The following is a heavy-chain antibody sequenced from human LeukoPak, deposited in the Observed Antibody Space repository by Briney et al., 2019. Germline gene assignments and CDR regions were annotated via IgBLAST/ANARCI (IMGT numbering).Heavy chain of an antibody. V-gene: IGHV1-2*02. CDR1: GYTFTGCY. D-gene: IGHD3-10*01. J-gene: IGHJ4*02. CDR3: ARDWLSLHGEFPFDY. Sequence: ASVKVSCKASGYTFTGCYMHWVRQAPGQGLEWMGWINPNSGGTNYAQKFQGRVTMTRDTSISTAYMELSRLRSDDTAVYYCARDWLSLHGEFPFDYWGQGTLVTVSS. CDR2: INPNSGGT.